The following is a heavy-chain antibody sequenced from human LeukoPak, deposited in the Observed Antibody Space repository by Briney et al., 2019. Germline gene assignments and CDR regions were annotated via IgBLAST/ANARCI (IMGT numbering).Heavy chain of an antibody. Sequence: ASVKVSCKASGYTFTSYVISWVRQAPGQGLEWMGWISAYNGNTNYAQKLQGRVTMTTDTSTSTAYMELRSLRSDDTAVYYCARVPYYDILTGYEYYFDYWGQGTLVTVSS. J-gene: IGHJ4*02. CDR2: ISAYNGNT. V-gene: IGHV1-18*01. D-gene: IGHD3-9*01. CDR3: ARVPYYDILTGYEYYFDY. CDR1: GYTFTSYV.